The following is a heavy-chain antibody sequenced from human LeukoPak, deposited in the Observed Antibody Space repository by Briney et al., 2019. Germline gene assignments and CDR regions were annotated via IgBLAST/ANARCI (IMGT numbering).Heavy chain of an antibody. CDR2: IYTSGRT. Sequence: SQTLSRTCTVSGDSITSGSFYLSWIRQPAGRGLEWIVRIYTSGRTDYNPSLKSRVTMSVDTSKSDFSLNLSSVSATDTAVYQRARDATGHRFYFDYWGQGIQVTVSS. CDR3: ARDATGHRFYFDY. D-gene: IGHD3-9*01. J-gene: IGHJ4*02. V-gene: IGHV4-61*02. CDR1: GDSITSGSFY.